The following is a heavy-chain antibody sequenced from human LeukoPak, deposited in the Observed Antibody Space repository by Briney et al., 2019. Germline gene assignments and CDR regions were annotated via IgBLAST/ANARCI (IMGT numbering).Heavy chain of an antibody. CDR1: GFTFSDYG. D-gene: IGHD6-13*01. V-gene: IGHV3-33*08. J-gene: IGHJ6*02. CDR2: IWYDGSIK. Sequence: GGSLRLSCVASGFTFSDYGMLWVRQPPGKGLEWVAVIWYDGSIKFYVDSVKGRFTISRDNSKNTLYLQMNSLRAEDTAVYYCARDPMTAAGSKDGMDVWGQGTTVTVSS. CDR3: ARDPMTAAGSKDGMDV.